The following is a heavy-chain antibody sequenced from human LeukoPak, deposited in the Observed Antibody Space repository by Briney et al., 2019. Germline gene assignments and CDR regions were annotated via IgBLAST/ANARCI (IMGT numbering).Heavy chain of an antibody. CDR3: AKDPYSGYDYGYFDY. CDR1: GFTFDDYA. V-gene: IGHV3-9*01. J-gene: IGHJ4*02. D-gene: IGHD5-12*01. CDR2: ISWNSGSI. Sequence: GGSLRLSCAASGFTFDDYAMHWVRQAPGKGLEGASGISWNSGSIGYADSVKGRFTISRDNAKNSLYLQMNSLRAEDTALYYCAKDPYSGYDYGYFDYWGQGTLVTVSS.